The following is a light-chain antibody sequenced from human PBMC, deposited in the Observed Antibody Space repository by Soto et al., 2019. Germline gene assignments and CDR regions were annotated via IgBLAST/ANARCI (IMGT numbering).Light chain of an antibody. CDR2: NTN. J-gene: IGLJ3*02. CDR3: VLYIGSGIVV. V-gene: IGLV8-61*01. Sequence: QTVVTQEPSFSVSPGRTVTLTCGLSSGSVSTSYYPSWYQQTPGQAPRTLIYNTNTRSSGVPDRFSGSILGNKAALTITGAQADDESDYYCVLYIGSGIVVFGGGTKLTVL. CDR1: SGSVSTSYY.